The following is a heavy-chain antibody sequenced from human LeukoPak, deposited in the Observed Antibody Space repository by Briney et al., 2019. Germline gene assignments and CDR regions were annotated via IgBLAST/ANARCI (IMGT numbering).Heavy chain of an antibody. CDR3: ARGRYSGTTYYFDY. V-gene: IGHV3-7*03. Sequence: AGGSLRLSCAASGFTFSTYWMSWVRQAPGKGLEWVANIKKDGSESYYVDSVKGRFTISRDNAKNSLYLQMNSLRAEDTAMYYCARGRYSGTTYYFDYWGQGTLVTVSS. CDR1: GFTFSTYW. D-gene: IGHD1/OR15-1a*01. J-gene: IGHJ4*02. CDR2: IKKDGSES.